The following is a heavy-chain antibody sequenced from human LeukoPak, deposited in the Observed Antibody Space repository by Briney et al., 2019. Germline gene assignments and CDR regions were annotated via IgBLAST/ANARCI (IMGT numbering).Heavy chain of an antibody. CDR3: AGVGPRGIAARPYYFDY. D-gene: IGHD6-6*01. Sequence: SETLSLTCAVYGGSFSGYYWSWIRQPPGKGLEWIGEINHSGSTNYNPSLKSRVTISVDTSKNQFSLKLSSVTAADTAVYYCAGVGPRGIAARPYYFDYWGQGTLVTVSS. CDR1: GGSFSGYY. V-gene: IGHV4-34*01. J-gene: IGHJ4*02. CDR2: INHSGST.